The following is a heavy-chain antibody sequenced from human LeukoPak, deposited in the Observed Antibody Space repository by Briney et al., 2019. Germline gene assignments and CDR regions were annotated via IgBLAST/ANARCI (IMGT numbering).Heavy chain of an antibody. V-gene: IGHV1-8*01. CDR3: TRRANGRRYNCFDT. D-gene: IGHD2-8*01. J-gene: IGHJ5*02. CDR2: MNPHSDNT. Sequence: GASVKVSCKASGYTFTSYDINWVGQATGQELEWMGWMNPHSDNTAYAQKFQGRVTMTKNTSISTAYMELSSLRSDDTAVYYCTRRANGRRYNCFDTWGQGTLVTVSS. CDR1: GYTFTSYD.